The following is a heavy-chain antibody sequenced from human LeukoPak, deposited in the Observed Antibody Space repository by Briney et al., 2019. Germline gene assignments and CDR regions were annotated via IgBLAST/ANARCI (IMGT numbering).Heavy chain of an antibody. J-gene: IGHJ3*02. D-gene: IGHD1-26*01. CDR1: GYSFTSYW. Sequence: GESLKISCKGSGYSFTSYWIGWVRQMPGKGLEWMGIIYPGDSDTRYSPSFQGQVTISADKSISTAYLQWSSLKASDTAMYYCARHARILGAALDAFDIWGQGTMVTVSS. CDR2: IYPGDSDT. CDR3: ARHARILGAALDAFDI. V-gene: IGHV5-51*01.